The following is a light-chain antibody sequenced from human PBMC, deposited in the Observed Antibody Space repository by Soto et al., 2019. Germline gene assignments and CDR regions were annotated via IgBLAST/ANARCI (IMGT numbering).Light chain of an antibody. Sequence: EIVLTQSPATLSLSPGEGATLSCRASQSVRNYLAWYQQKPGQAPRLLIYDAFKRATGIPDRFSGSGSGTDFTLTISRLEPDAFAVYYCRQRTNWLTFGGGTNVEIK. V-gene: IGKV3-11*01. CDR1: QSVRNY. CDR3: RQRTNWLT. CDR2: DAF. J-gene: IGKJ4*01.